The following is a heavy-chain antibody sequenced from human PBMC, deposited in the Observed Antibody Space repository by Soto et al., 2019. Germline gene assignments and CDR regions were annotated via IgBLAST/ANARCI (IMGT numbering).Heavy chain of an antibody. J-gene: IGHJ4*02. CDR3: ARDHTRRGDTVASH. Sequence: GGSLRPSWAASGFTFSSYVMHWVRQAPGKGLEWVAVIWYDGSNKYYADSVKGRFTISRDNSKNTLYLQMNSLRAEDTAVYYCARDHTRRGDTVASHWGQGTLVTVSS. D-gene: IGHD5-18*01. V-gene: IGHV3-33*01. CDR2: IWYDGSNK. CDR1: GFTFSSYV.